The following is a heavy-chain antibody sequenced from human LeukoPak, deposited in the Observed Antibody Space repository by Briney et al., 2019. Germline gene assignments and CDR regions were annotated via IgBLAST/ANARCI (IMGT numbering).Heavy chain of an antibody. CDR2: FDPEDGET. V-gene: IGHV1-24*01. D-gene: IGHD3-22*01. Sequence: ASVKASCKVSGYTLTELSMHWVRQAPGKGLEWMGGFDPEDGETIYAQKFQGRVTMTEDTSTDTAYMELSSLRSEDTAVYYCATAPHQYYYDSSGSHFDYWGQGTLVTVSS. CDR3: ATAPHQYYYDSSGSHFDY. CDR1: GYTLTELS. J-gene: IGHJ4*02.